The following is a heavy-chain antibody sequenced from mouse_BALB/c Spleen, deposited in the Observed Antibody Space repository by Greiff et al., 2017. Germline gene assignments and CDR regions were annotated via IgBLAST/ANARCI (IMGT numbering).Heavy chain of an antibody. CDR2: ISSGGSYT. J-gene: IGHJ3*01. D-gene: IGHD3-2*01. CDR1: GFTFSSYG. CDR3: ATLNLDSSGLSY. Sequence: VQLKESGGDLVKPGGSLKLSCAASGFTFSSYGMSWVRQTPDKRLEWVATISSGGSYTYYPDSVKGRFTISRDNAKNTLYLQMSSLKSEDTAMYYCATLNLDSSGLSYWGQGTLVTVSA. V-gene: IGHV5-6*01.